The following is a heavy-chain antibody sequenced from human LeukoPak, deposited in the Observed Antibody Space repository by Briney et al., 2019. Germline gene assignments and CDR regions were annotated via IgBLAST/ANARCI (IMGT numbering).Heavy chain of an antibody. Sequence: GGSLRLSCAASGFTFSNAWMSWVRQAPGKGLEWVGRIKSNTDGGTTDYAAPVKGRFTISRDDSENTLYLQVNSLKTEDTAVYYCTTDRYYYDSSGYYRRFDYWGQGTLVTASS. CDR1: GFTFSNAW. V-gene: IGHV3-15*01. J-gene: IGHJ4*02. D-gene: IGHD3-22*01. CDR3: TTDRYYYDSSGYYRRFDY. CDR2: IKSNTDGGTT.